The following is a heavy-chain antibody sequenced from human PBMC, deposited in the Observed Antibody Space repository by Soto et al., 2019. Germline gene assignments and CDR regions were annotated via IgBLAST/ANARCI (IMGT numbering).Heavy chain of an antibody. CDR2: IYYSGST. D-gene: IGHD6-19*01. Sequence: ALSLTCTVSGGSISSYYWSSFRQPPGKGLEWIGYIYYSGSTNYNPSLKSRVTISVDTSKNQFSLKLSSVTAADTAVYYCARDNIEDSSGWLAFGPYNWFDPWGQGTLVTVSS. CDR1: GGSISSYY. CDR3: ARDNIEDSSGWLAFGPYNWFDP. J-gene: IGHJ5*02. V-gene: IGHV4-59*01.